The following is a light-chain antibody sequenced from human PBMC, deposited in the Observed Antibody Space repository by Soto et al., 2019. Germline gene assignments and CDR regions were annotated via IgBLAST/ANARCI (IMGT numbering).Light chain of an antibody. J-gene: IGLJ2*01. CDR3: YSYAGRSTSV. CDR1: SSDDGSYNL. V-gene: IGLV2-23*01. Sequence: QSALTQPASVSGSPGQSITISCTGTSSDDGSYNLVSWYQQYPGKAPKLMIFEDDERPSGVSNRFSGSKSGNTASLTISGLQAEDEADYYCYSYAGRSTSVFGGGIKVTVL. CDR2: EDD.